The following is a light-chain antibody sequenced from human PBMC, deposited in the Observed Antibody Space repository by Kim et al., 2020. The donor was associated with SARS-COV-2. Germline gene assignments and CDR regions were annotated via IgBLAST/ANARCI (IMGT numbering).Light chain of an antibody. J-gene: IGKJ1*01. V-gene: IGKV1-39*01. CDR3: KQGYTTPRT. Sequence: DIQMTQSPSSLSASVGDSVTITCRASQSITSYLNWYQQNLGKAPKSLIYNASSLHSGVPSRFSGSGSGTDFTLTISSVQPEDVGTYYCKQGYTTPRTFGQGTKVDSK. CDR2: NAS. CDR1: QSITSY.